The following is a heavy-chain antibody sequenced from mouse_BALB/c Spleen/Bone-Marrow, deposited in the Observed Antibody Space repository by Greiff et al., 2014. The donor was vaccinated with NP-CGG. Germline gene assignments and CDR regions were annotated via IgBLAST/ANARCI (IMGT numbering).Heavy chain of an antibody. CDR2: IDPANGNT. J-gene: IGHJ3*01. Sequence: EVKLEESGAELVKPGASVKLSCTASGFNIKDTYMHWVKQRPEQGLEWIGRIDPANGNTKYDPKFQGKATITADTSSNTAYLQLSSLTSEDTAVYYCAFYYYGSSLFTYWGQGTLVTVPA. CDR3: AFYYYGSSLFTY. V-gene: IGHV14-3*02. D-gene: IGHD1-1*01. CDR1: GFNIKDTY.